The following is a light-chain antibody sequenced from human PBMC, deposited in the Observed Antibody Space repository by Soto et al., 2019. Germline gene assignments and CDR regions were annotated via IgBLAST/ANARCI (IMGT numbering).Light chain of an antibody. CDR2: DVS. CDR3: QQYNNWPFS. J-gene: IGKJ5*01. V-gene: IGKV3-15*01. Sequence: EILITQFPATLSVSPGERATLFCRAGQGVTTNFAWYQQKSGQSPRLLIYDVSIRATGVPARFSGSGSETDFTLTISGLQSEDSAVYFCQQYNNWPFSFGPGTRLEIK. CDR1: QGVTTN.